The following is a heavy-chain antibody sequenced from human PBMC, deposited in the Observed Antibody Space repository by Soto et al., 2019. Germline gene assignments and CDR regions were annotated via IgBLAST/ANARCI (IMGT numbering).Heavy chain of an antibody. CDR1: GYTFTSYD. CDR2: MNPNSGNT. D-gene: IGHD3-22*01. J-gene: IGHJ3*02. Sequence: GASVKVSCKASGYTFTSYDIDWVRQATGQGLEWMGWMNPNSGNTGYAQKFQGRVTMTRNTSISTAYMELSSLRSEDTAVYYCARDDSSGYRPTDAFDIWGQGTMVTVSS. V-gene: IGHV1-8*01. CDR3: ARDDSSGYRPTDAFDI.